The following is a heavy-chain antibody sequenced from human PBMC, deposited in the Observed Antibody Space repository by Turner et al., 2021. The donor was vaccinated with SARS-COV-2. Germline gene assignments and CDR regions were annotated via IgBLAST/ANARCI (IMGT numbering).Heavy chain of an antibody. J-gene: IGHJ4*02. CDR1: GFSFSNYA. V-gene: IGHV3-30-3*01. D-gene: IGHD2-21*02. CDR2: ISHDATTK. CDR3: ARCGGDCSSQGVVPDY. Sequence: QVQLVESGGGVVQPGRSLRLPCVASGFSFSNYAMHWLRRAPGKGLEWVAVISHDATTKHYAESVKGRFTISRDNSKNTLFLQMDSLRGEDTALFHCARCGGDCSSQGVVPDYWGQGTLVIVSS.